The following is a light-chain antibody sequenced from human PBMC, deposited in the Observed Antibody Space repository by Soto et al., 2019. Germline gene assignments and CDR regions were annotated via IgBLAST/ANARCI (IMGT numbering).Light chain of an antibody. V-gene: IGLV1-44*01. Sequence: QSVLTQPPSASGTPGQRVTISCSGSSSNIGSNTVNWYQQLPGTAPKLLIYNNNQRPSGVPDRFSGSKSGTSASLAISGPQSEDEAEYLCAVCDDSLNGHYVFGTGTKLTVL. J-gene: IGLJ1*01. CDR1: SSNIGSNT. CDR2: NNN. CDR3: AVCDDSLNGHYV.